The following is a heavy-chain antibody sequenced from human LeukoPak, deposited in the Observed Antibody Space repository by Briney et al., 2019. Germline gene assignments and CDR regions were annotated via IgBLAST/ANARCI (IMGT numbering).Heavy chain of an antibody. V-gene: IGHV1-2*06. CDR3: TRASPASLEFDY. CDR1: GYTFTGYY. D-gene: IGHD6-6*01. J-gene: IGHJ4*02. CDR2: INPNSGGT. Sequence: ASVKVSCXASGYTFTGYYMHWVRLAPGQGLEWMGRINPNSGGTNYAQKFQGRVTMTRDTSISTAYMEVTSLRSDDTAVYYCTRASPASLEFDYWGQGTLVTVSS.